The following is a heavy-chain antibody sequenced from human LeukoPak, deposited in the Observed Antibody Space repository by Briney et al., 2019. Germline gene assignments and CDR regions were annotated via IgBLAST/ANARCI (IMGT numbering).Heavy chain of an antibody. Sequence: GASVKVSCKASGGTFSSYAISWVRQAPGQGLEWMGGIIPIFGTANYAQKFQGRVTITADESTSTAYMELSSLRSEDTAVYYCVRDRAVRWLQEDWSQGTLVTVSS. CDR3: VRDRAVRWLQED. V-gene: IGHV1-69*13. J-gene: IGHJ4*02. D-gene: IGHD5-24*01. CDR1: GGTFSSYA. CDR2: IIPIFGTA.